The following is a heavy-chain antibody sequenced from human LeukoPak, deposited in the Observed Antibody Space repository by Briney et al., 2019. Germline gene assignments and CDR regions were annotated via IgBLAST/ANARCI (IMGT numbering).Heavy chain of an antibody. J-gene: IGHJ4*02. D-gene: IGHD2-2*01. Sequence: GGSLRLSCAASGFTFNNYGMHWVRQAPGKGLEWVAVISYDGRNIHYPDSVKGRFTISRDISTDTLWLQMDSLRAEDTAVYYCAKGPLRGTAAAIDYWGQGTLVTVSS. CDR1: GFTFNNYG. CDR2: ISYDGRNI. V-gene: IGHV3-30*18. CDR3: AKGPLRGTAAAIDY.